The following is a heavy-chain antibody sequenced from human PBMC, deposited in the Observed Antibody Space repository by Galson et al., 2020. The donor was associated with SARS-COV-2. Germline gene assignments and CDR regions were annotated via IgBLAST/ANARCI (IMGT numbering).Heavy chain of an antibody. V-gene: IGHV3-11*06. D-gene: IGHD3-22*01. CDR1: GFTFSDYY. CDR2: ISSSSSYT. J-gene: IGHJ3*02. Sequence: LSLTCAASGFTFSDYYMSWIRQAPGKGLEWVSYISSSSSYTNYADSVKGRFTISRDNAKNSLYLQMNSLRAEDTAVYYCARDPRVPYDSSALWAFDIWGQGTMVTVSS. CDR3: ARDPRVPYDSSALWAFDI.